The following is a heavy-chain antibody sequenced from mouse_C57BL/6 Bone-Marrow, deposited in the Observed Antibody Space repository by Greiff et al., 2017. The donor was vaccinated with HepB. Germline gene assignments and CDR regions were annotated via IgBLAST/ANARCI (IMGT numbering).Heavy chain of an antibody. D-gene: IGHD3-1*01. CDR2: ISDGGSYT. J-gene: IGHJ2*01. V-gene: IGHV5-4*01. Sequence: EVKLMESGGGLVKPGGSLKLSCAASGFTFSSYAMSWVRQTPEKRLEWVATISDGGSYTYYPDNVKGRFTLSRDNAKNNLYLQMSHLKSEDTAMYYCARDNSLYYFDDWGKGTTLTVSS. CDR1: GFTFSSYA. CDR3: ARDNSLYYFDD.